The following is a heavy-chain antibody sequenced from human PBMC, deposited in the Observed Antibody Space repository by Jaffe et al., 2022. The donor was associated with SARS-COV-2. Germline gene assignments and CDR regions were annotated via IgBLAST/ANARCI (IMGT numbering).Heavy chain of an antibody. CDR1: DGSITIDGYD. CDR2: LYHDGNT. CDR3: TRRLGQVSS. Sequence: QLQVQESGPGLMKPSETLSLTCTVSDGSITIDGYDWGWIRQPPGKGLEWIASLYHDGNTYYSASLKSRVIISVDTSKNQFSLNLTSVTAADTAVYYCTRRLGQVSSWGQGTLVTVSS. D-gene: IGHD5-12*01. V-gene: IGHV4-39*01. J-gene: IGHJ4*02.